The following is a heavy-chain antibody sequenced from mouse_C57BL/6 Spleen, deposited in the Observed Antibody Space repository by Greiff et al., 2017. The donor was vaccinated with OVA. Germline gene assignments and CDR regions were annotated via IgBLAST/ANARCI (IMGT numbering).Heavy chain of an antibody. Sequence: EVQGVESGGGLVKPGGSLKLSCAASGFTFSSYAMSWVRQTPEKRLEWVATISDGGSYTYYPDNVKGRFTISRDNAKNNLYLQMSHLKSEDTAMYYCARGRDSYYSNYGYFDVWGTGTTVTVSS. CDR2: ISDGGSYT. CDR3: ARGRDSYYSNYGYFDV. V-gene: IGHV5-4*01. D-gene: IGHD2-5*01. J-gene: IGHJ1*03. CDR1: GFTFSSYA.